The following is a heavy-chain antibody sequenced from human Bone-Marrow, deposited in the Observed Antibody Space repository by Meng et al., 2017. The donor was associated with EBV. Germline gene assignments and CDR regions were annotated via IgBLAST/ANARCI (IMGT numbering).Heavy chain of an antibody. Sequence: EVDLVEFGGGLVQPGGSLRLSCAASRFSFSSYAMNWVRQAPGKGLEWVSGISGSGDSANYADSVKGRFTISRDNSKNTLYLLMNNLRVEDAAKYYCAKDRGDSGGDYFDCWGQGTLVTVSS. CDR2: ISGSGDSA. CDR3: AKDRGDSGGDYFDC. V-gene: IGHV3-23*04. CDR1: RFSFSSYA. J-gene: IGHJ4*02. D-gene: IGHD4-23*01.